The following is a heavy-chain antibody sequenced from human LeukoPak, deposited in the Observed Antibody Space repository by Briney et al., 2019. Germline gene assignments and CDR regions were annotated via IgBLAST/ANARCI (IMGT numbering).Heavy chain of an antibody. CDR1: GFTFSSYE. CDR2: ISSSGSTI. CDR3: ARVVEGYSNYPPYCYYGMDV. D-gene: IGHD4-11*01. Sequence: GGSLRLSCAASGFTFSSYEMNWVRQAPGKGLEWVSYISSSGSTIYYADSVKGRFTISRDNAKNSLYLQMNSLRAEDTAVYYCARVVEGYSNYPPYCYYGMDVWGQGTTVTVSS. V-gene: IGHV3-48*03. J-gene: IGHJ6*02.